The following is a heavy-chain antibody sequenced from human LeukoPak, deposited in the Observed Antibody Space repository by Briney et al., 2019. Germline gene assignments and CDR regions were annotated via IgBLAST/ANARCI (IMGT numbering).Heavy chain of an antibody. CDR3: ARILLRGSSGYYLGY. Sequence: ASVKVSCKASGYTFTSYYIHWVRQAPGQGLEWMGWMNPNSGNTGYAQKFQGRVTMTRNTSISTAYMELSSLRSEDTAVYYCARILLRGSSGYYLGYWGQGTLVTVSS. V-gene: IGHV1-8*02. J-gene: IGHJ4*02. CDR1: GYTFTSYY. CDR2: MNPNSGNT. D-gene: IGHD3-22*01.